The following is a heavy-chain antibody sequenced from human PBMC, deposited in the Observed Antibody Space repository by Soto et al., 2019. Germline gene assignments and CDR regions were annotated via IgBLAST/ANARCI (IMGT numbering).Heavy chain of an antibody. V-gene: IGHV4-59*08. CDR2: IYYSGST. CDR3: ARVYCRSSSCYDVFDY. Sequence: SETLSLTCTVSGCSISSYYWSWIRQPPGKGLEWIGYIYYSGSTYYNPSLKSRVTISVDTSKNQFSLKLRSVTAADTAVYYCARVYCRSSSCYDVFDYWGQGTPVTVSS. CDR1: GCSISSYY. D-gene: IGHD2-2*01. J-gene: IGHJ4*02.